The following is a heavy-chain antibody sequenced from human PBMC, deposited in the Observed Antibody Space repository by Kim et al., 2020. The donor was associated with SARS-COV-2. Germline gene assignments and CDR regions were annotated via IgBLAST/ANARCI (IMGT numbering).Heavy chain of an antibody. CDR3: ARDLGGGWYFDL. Sequence: LSLTCAASGFTFSSYDMHWVRQATGKGLEWVSAIGTAGDTYYPGSVKGRFTISRENAKNSLYLQMNSLRAGDTAVYYCARDLGGGWYFDLWGRGTLV. CDR1: GFTFSSYD. J-gene: IGHJ2*01. CDR2: IGTAGDT. V-gene: IGHV3-13*01.